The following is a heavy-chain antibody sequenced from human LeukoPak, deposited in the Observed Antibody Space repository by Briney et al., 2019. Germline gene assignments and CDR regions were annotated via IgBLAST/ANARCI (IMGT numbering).Heavy chain of an antibody. CDR2: ISDYNGNT. D-gene: IGHD3-22*01. J-gene: IGHJ6*02. Sequence: GASVKVSCKASGYTFTSYGISWVRQAPGQGLEWMGWISDYNGNTNYAQKLQGRVTMTTDTSTSTAYMELRSLRSDDTAVYYCVMNYYDSSGYYYTTYYYGMDVWGQGTTVTVSS. V-gene: IGHV1-18*01. CDR1: GYTFTSYG. CDR3: VMNYYDSSGYYYTTYYYGMDV.